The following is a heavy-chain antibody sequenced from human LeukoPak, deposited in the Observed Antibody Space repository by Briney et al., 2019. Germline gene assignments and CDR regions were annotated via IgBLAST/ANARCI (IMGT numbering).Heavy chain of an antibody. Sequence: GGSLRLSCAASGFTFSSYAMSWVRQAPGKGLEWVSAISGSGGSTYYADSVKGRFTISRDNSKNTLYLQMDSLRAEDTAVYYCATRYYDILTGYDPYFDYWGQGTLVTVSS. D-gene: IGHD3-9*01. CDR1: GFTFSSYA. J-gene: IGHJ4*02. CDR2: ISGSGGST. V-gene: IGHV3-23*01. CDR3: ATRYYDILTGYDPYFDY.